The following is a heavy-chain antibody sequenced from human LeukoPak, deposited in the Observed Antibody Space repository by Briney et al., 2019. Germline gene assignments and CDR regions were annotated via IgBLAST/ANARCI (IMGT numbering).Heavy chain of an antibody. CDR3: TRHVGDFWSGTINSFDS. Sequence: SETLSLTCTVSGGSVDSRIHYWGWVRQTPGKGLEWIGSVYYSGTTFDNPSLKSRVAISVDTAKDQFSLKLTSVTAADTAVYYCTRHVGDFWSGTINSFDSWGQGTLVTVSS. V-gene: IGHV4-39*01. CDR1: GGSVDSRIHY. D-gene: IGHD3-3*01. J-gene: IGHJ4*02. CDR2: VYYSGTT.